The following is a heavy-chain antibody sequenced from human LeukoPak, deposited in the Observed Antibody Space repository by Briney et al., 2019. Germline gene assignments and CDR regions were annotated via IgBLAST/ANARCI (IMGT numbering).Heavy chain of an antibody. CDR1: GYTFTGYY. J-gene: IGHJ5*02. CDR3: ARDFETVTNWFDP. D-gene: IGHD1-14*01. Sequence: ASVKVSCKASGYTFTGYYMHWVRQAPGQGLEWMGWINPNSGGTNYAQKFQGRVTMTRDTFIRTAYMELSRLRSDDTAVYYCARDFETVTNWFDPWGQGTLVTVSS. V-gene: IGHV1-2*02. CDR2: INPNSGGT.